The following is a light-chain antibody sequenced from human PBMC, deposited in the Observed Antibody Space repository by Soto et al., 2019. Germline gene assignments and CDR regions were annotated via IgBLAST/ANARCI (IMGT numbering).Light chain of an antibody. Sequence: EIVLTQYPGTLSFSPGERATLSCRASESVSSSYLAWYEQKPGQAPRLLVYGASSRATDIPDRFSGSGSGTGFTLTISRMEPEDFAVYYCQPYGSSPPFTFSPGNKVDIK. CDR3: QPYGSSPPFT. V-gene: IGKV3-20*01. J-gene: IGKJ3*01. CDR1: ESVSSSY. CDR2: GAS.